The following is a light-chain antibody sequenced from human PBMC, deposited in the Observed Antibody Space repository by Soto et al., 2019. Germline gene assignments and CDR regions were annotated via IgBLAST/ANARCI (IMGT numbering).Light chain of an antibody. CDR2: EGT. Sequence: QSVLTQPASVSGSPGQSITISCTGTSNDVGSYNLVSWYQQHPGKAPTLIIYEGTQRPSGVSDRFSGAKSGNTASLTISGLQAEDEADYHCCSYAGSNTFWVFGGGTKLTVL. V-gene: IGLV2-23*03. CDR3: CSYAGSNTFWV. J-gene: IGLJ3*02. CDR1: SNDVGSYNL.